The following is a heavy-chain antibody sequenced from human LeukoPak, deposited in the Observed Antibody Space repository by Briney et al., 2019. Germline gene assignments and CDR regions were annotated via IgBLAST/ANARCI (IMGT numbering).Heavy chain of an antibody. J-gene: IGHJ5*02. D-gene: IGHD2-15*01. CDR1: GGSISSSSYD. CDR3: ARAGDIVVVVAATQNWFDP. CDR2: IDYSGST. Sequence: PSETLSLTCTVAGGSISSSSYDWGWIRQPPGKGLEWIGSIDYSGSTYYNPSLKSRVTISVDTSKTPFSLKLSSVTAADTAVYYCARAGDIVVVVAATQNWFDPWGQGTLVTVSS. V-gene: IGHV4-39*07.